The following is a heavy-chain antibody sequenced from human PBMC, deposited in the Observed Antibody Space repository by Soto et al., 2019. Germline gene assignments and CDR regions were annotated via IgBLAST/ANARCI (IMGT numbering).Heavy chain of an antibody. J-gene: IGHJ4*02. D-gene: IGHD3-22*01. Sequence: PGESQKISCKGSGYSFTSYWISWVRQMPGKGLEWMGRIDPSDSYTNYSPSFQGHVTISADKSISTAYLQWSSLKASDTAMYYCARVGVYYDSSGYYYWGQGTLVTVSS. CDR2: IDPSDSYT. CDR1: GYSFTSYW. CDR3: ARVGVYYDSSGYYY. V-gene: IGHV5-10-1*01.